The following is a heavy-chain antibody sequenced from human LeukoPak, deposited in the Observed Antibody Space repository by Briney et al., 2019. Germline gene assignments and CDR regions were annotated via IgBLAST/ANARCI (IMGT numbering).Heavy chain of an antibody. D-gene: IGHD3-3*01. CDR1: GGSFSGYY. J-gene: IGHJ4*02. Sequence: PSETLSLTYAVYGGSFSGYYWSWIRQPPGKGLEWIGEINHSGSTNYNPSLKSRVTISVDTSKNQFSLKLSSVTAADTAVYYCARAHDFWSGYLSYWGQGTLVTVSS. CDR2: INHSGST. CDR3: ARAHDFWSGYLSY. V-gene: IGHV4-34*01.